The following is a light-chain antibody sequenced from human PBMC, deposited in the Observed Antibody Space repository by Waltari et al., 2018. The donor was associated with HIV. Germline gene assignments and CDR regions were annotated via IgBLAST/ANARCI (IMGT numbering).Light chain of an antibody. CDR2: NIN. CDR3: LLFYSGVRV. J-gene: IGLJ2*01. Sequence: QAVVTHEPSLTVSPGGTVTPTCGSSTGAITSGHYPSWLQQKPGQAPTTLIYNINTKPAWTPARFSGSLLGGKAALPLSGAQSEDEAEYYCLLFYSGVRVFGGGTKLTVL. CDR1: TGAITSGHY. V-gene: IGLV7-46*01.